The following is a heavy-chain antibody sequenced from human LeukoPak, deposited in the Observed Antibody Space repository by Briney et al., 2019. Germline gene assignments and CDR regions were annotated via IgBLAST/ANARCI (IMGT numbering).Heavy chain of an antibody. D-gene: IGHD2-2*01. CDR3: AKHGYCSSASCSPYYYYYMDV. CDR1: GFTFSSYA. V-gene: IGHV3-23*01. CDR2: ISGSGDST. Sequence: GGSLRLSCAASGFTFSSYAMSWVRQAPGKGLEWVSTISGSGDSTYYADSVKGRFTISRDNSKNTLYPQMNRLRAEDTAVYYCAKHGYCSSASCSPYYYYYMDVWGKGTTVTVSS. J-gene: IGHJ6*03.